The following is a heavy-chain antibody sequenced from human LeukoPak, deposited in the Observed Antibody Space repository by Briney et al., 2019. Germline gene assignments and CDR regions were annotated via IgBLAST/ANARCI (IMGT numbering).Heavy chain of an antibody. J-gene: IGHJ4*02. CDR3: ARNRSVTTTPGFDH. CDR1: GYSIRGDDY. D-gene: IGHD4-17*01. Sequence: PSETLSLTCAVSGYSIRGDDYWGWIRQSPGKGLEWIGSIYHSGSTHYNPSLKSRVTISVDTSKNQFSLMLNSVTAAYTAVYYCARNRSVTTTPGFDHWGQGTLVTVSS. V-gene: IGHV4-38-2*01. CDR2: IYHSGST.